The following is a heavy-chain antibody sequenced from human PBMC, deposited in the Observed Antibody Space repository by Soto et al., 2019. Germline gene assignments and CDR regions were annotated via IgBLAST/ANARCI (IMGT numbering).Heavy chain of an antibody. V-gene: IGHV4-59*01. D-gene: IGHD4-17*01. CDR3: ARGTLDYGDFDY. CDR1: GGSISSYY. J-gene: IGHJ4*02. Sequence: SETLSLTCTVPGGSISSYYWSWIRQPPGKGLEWIGYIYYSGSTNYNPSLKSRVTISVDTSKNQFSLKLSSVTAADTAVYYCARGTLDYGDFDYWGQGTLVTVSS. CDR2: IYYSGST.